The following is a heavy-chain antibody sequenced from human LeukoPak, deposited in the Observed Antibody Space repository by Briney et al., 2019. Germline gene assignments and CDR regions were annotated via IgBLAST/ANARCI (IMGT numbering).Heavy chain of an antibody. Sequence: GASVKVSCKASGYTFTGYYMHWVRQAPGQGLEWMGRINPNSGGTNYAQKFQGSVTMTRDTSISTAYMELSRLSSDDTAVYYCPLWLGGGGYYFDYWGQGTLVTVSS. V-gene: IGHV1-2*06. J-gene: IGHJ4*02. CDR1: GYTFTGYY. D-gene: IGHD3-10*01. CDR3: PLWLGGGGYYFDY. CDR2: INPNSGGT.